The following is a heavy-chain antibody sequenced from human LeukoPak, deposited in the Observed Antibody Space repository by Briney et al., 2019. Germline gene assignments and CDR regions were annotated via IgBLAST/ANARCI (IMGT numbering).Heavy chain of an antibody. J-gene: IGHJ4*02. CDR2: IREKPHSYST. CDR1: GFTFSDHY. D-gene: IGHD5-24*01. V-gene: IGHV3-72*01. CDR3: ARGFRYGSNWGFDY. Sequence: GGSLRLSCTASGFTFSDHYMDWVRQAPGKGLEWIARIREKPHSYSTEYAASGKGRFTISRDDSKNSLYLQMSSLKTEDTAVYYCARGFRYGSNWGFDYWGQGTLVTVSS.